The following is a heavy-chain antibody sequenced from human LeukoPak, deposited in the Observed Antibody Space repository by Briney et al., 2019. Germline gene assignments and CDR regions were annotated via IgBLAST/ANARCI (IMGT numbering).Heavy chain of an antibody. Sequence: GGSLRLSCAASGFTVSSNYMTWVRQAPGKGLEWVSFIYSGGRTYYADSVKGRFTISRDNSKNTLYLQMNSLRAEDTAVYYCTRGGIADAFDIWGQGTMVTVSS. D-gene: IGHD3-10*01. CDR2: IYSGGRT. V-gene: IGHV3-53*01. J-gene: IGHJ3*02. CDR1: GFTVSSNY. CDR3: TRGGIADAFDI.